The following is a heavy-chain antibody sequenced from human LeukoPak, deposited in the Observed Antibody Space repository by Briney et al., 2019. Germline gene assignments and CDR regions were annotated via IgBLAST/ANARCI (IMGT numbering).Heavy chain of an antibody. CDR2: ISYEGSNK. CDR1: GFTFSSYA. J-gene: IGHJ1*01. D-gene: IGHD3-22*01. CDR3: ARADYDSSGYRFQH. V-gene: IGHV3-30*01. Sequence: GGSLRLSCAASGFTFSSYAMHGVRQAPGKGGECVAVISYEGSNKYYADSVKSRFTISRDNSKNTLYLQMNSLRAEDKAVYYCARADYDSSGYRFQHWGQGILVTVSS.